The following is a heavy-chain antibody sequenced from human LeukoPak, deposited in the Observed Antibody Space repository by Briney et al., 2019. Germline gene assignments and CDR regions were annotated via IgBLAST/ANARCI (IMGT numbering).Heavy chain of an antibody. D-gene: IGHD1-26*01. V-gene: IGHV3-48*04. CDR3: AREGSYYVS. J-gene: IGHJ4*02. CDR2: ISDSENMI. Sequence: GSLRLSCAASGFTFSTYSMIWVRQAPGKGLEWISYISDSENMIYYADSVKGRFTISRDNAKKTLHLQMNSLRAEDTAVYYCAREGSYYVSWGQGTLVTVSS. CDR1: GFTFSTYS.